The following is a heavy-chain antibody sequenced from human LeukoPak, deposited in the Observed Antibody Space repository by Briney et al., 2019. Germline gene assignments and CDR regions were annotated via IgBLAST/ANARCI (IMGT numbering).Heavy chain of an antibody. CDR3: AKDRRELWFGELSKYLDY. J-gene: IGHJ4*02. D-gene: IGHD3-10*01. CDR1: GFTFSSYA. CDR2: ISGSGGST. Sequence: GGSLRLSCAASGFTFSSYAMSWVRQAPGKGLEWVSAISGSGGSTYYADSVKGRFTISRDNSKNTLYLQMNSLRAEDTAVYYCAKDRRELWFGELSKYLDYWGQGTLVTVSS. V-gene: IGHV3-23*01.